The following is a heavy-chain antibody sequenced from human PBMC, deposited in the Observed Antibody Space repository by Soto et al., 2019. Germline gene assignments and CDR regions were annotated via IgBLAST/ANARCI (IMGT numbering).Heavy chain of an antibody. CDR2: IYYAGST. V-gene: IGHV4-39*01. CDR3: ARMVFHCLRGSCDDYNFYGLYX. CDR1: GGSISSTDHY. Sequence: SETLSLTCTVSGGSISSTDHYWGWIRQPPGKGLELLGSIYYAGSTFHNPSLKRRATISVDTSRNQFSLRLSSVTASDTAVYYCARMVFHCLRGSCDDYNFYGLYXWGQGTTVTVS. D-gene: IGHD2-15*01. J-gene: IGHJ6*02.